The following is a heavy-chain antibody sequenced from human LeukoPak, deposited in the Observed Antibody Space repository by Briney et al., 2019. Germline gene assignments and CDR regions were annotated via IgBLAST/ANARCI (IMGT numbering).Heavy chain of an antibody. CDR2: IYYSGST. V-gene: IGHV4-31*03. CDR3: ARVLAAAAWGAFDI. Sequence: SETLSLTCTVSGGSISSGGYYWSWIRQHPGKGLEWIGYIYYSGSTYYNPSLKSRVTISVDTSKNQFSLKLSSVTAADTAVYYCARVLAAAAWGAFDIWGQGTMVTVSS. CDR1: GGSISSGGYY. J-gene: IGHJ3*02. D-gene: IGHD6-13*01.